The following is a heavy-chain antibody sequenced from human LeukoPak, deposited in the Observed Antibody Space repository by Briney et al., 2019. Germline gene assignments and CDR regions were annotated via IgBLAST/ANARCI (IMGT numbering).Heavy chain of an antibody. CDR3: ARASKYYYDSSGYPLDY. D-gene: IGHD3-22*01. J-gene: IGHJ4*02. CDR1: RFTFSSYS. CDR2: ISSSSSSI. V-gene: IGHV3-21*01. Sequence: GGSLRLSCAASRFTFSSYSMIWVRQAQGKGLEWVSSISSSSSSIYYADSVKGRFTISRDNAKNSLYLQMNSLRAEDTAVYYCARASKYYYDSSGYPLDYWGQGTLVTVSS.